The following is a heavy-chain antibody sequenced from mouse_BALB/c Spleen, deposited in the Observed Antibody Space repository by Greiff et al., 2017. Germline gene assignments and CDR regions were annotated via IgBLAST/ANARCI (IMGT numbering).Heavy chain of an antibody. CDR2: ISTYYGNT. CDR1: GYTFTDYA. J-gene: IGHJ3*01. CDR3: ARRGDYDGFAY. V-gene: IGHV1-67*01. Sequence: VQVVESGPELVRPGVSVKISCKGSGYTFTDYAMHWVKQSHAKSLEWIGVISTYYGNTNYNQKFKGKATMTVDKSSSTAYMELARLTSEDSAIYYCARRGDYDGFAYWGQGTLVTVSA. D-gene: IGHD2-4*01.